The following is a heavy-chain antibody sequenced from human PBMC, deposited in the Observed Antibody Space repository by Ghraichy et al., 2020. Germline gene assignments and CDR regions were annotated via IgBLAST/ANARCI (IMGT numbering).Heavy chain of an antibody. V-gene: IGHV3-23*01. CDR3: SKDQGVVIAHDS. CDR2: ISGTGGGT. Sequence: GGSLRLSCAASGFTFSTYAMSWVRQAPGKGLEWVSTISGTGGGTFYADSVKGRFTISRDNSKNTLYLQMISLRVEDTAVYYCSKDQGVVIAHDSWGQGTLVTVSS. D-gene: IGHD2-15*01. J-gene: IGHJ4*02. CDR1: GFTFSTYA.